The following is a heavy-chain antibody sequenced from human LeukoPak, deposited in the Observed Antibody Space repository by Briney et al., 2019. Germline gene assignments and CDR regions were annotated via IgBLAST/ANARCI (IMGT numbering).Heavy chain of an antibody. D-gene: IGHD1-26*01. V-gene: IGHV3-23*01. CDR1: GFTFNSRA. Sequence: GGSLRLSCAASGFTFNSRAMSWVRQAPGKGLEWVSAISGSGGSTYYADSVKGRFTISRDNSRNTLYLQMNSLRAEDTAVYYCAKDLSYYLTEFDHWGQGTLVTVSS. CDR3: AKDLSYYLTEFDH. J-gene: IGHJ4*02. CDR2: ISGSGGST.